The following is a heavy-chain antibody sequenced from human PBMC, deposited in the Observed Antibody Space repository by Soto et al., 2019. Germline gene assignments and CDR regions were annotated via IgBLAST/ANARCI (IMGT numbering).Heavy chain of an antibody. Sequence: PGESLKISCQGSGYSFTSYWIGWVRQMPGKGLEWMGIIYPGDSDTRYSPSFQGQVTISADKSISTAYLQCSSLKASDTAMYYCVRTYYDSSGYSPDYWGQGTLVTVSS. CDR2: IYPGDSDT. D-gene: IGHD3-22*01. CDR3: VRTYYDSSGYSPDY. J-gene: IGHJ4*02. V-gene: IGHV5-51*01. CDR1: GYSFTSYW.